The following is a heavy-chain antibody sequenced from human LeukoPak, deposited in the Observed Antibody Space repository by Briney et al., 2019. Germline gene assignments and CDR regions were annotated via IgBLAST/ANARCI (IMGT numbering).Heavy chain of an antibody. J-gene: IGHJ4*02. Sequence: PGGSLRLSCAASGFTFSSYSMNWVRQAPGKGLEWVSSISSSSSYIYYADSVKGRFTISRDNAKNSLYLQMNSLRAEDTAVYYCARDRCSSTSCYRHDYWGQGTLVTVSS. V-gene: IGHV3-21*01. CDR2: ISSSSSYI. D-gene: IGHD2-2*01. CDR1: GFTFSSYS. CDR3: ARDRCSSTSCYRHDY.